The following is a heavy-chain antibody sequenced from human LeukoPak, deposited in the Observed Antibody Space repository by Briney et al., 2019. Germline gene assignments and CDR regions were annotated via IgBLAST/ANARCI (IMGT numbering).Heavy chain of an antibody. CDR2: MNPNSGNT. CDR1: GYTFTSYD. V-gene: IGHV1-8*03. CDR3: ASSGLPDDAFDI. Sequence: SVKVSCKASGYTFTSYDINWVRQATGQGLEWMGWMNPNSGNTGYAQKFQGRVTITRNTSISTAYMELSSLRSEDTAVYYCASSGLPDDAFDIWGQGTMVTVSS. J-gene: IGHJ3*02. D-gene: IGHD3-22*01.